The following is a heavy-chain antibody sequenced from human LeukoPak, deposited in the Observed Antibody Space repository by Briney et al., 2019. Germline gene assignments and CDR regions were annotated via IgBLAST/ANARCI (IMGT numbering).Heavy chain of an antibody. J-gene: IGHJ4*02. V-gene: IGHV3-23*01. Sequence: GGSLRLSCAASGFTFSNYAMSWVRQAPGKGLEWVSAISTSGGYTEDADSVKGRFTISRDNSQNTLFLQMNSLRAEDTAVYYCAKKPATIKFPFDNWGQGTLVTVSP. CDR2: ISTSGGYT. CDR3: AKKPATIKFPFDN. CDR1: GFTFSNYA. D-gene: IGHD5-24*01.